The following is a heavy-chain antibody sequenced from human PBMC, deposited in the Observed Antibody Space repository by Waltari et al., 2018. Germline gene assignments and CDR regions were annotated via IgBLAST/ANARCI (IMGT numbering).Heavy chain of an antibody. CDR3: AREAQYSSGYFDY. V-gene: IGHV3-53*01. D-gene: IGHD6-19*01. CDR2: IYSVGST. Sequence: EVQLVESGGGLIQPGGSLRLPCAASGFTVSSNYMSWVRQAPGKGLGVVSVIYSVGSTYYADSVKGRFTISRDNSKNTLYLQMNSLRAEDTAVYYCAREAQYSSGYFDYWGQGTLVTVSS. J-gene: IGHJ4*02. CDR1: GFTVSSNY.